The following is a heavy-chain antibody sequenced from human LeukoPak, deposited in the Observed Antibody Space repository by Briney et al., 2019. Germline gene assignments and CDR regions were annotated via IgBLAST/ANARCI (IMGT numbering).Heavy chain of an antibody. J-gene: IGHJ4*02. V-gene: IGHV4-59*01. Sequence: PSETLSLTCTVSGDSITNSYWSWIRQPPRKGLEWIAYIYYSGNTKYNPSLKSRVTISVDTSKNHFSLKVTSVTVADTAVYYCARAKGDYWGQGTLVTVSS. CDR3: ARAKGDY. CDR1: GDSITNSY. CDR2: IYYSGNT.